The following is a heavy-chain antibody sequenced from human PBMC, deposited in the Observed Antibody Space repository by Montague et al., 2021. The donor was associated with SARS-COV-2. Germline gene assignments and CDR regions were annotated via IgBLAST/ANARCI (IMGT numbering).Heavy chain of an antibody. Sequence: CAISGDSVASNRVAWSWLRQSPSRGLEWLGRTYYRSKWYSDYAPSVRGRLTVHPDASKNEFSLELNYVTPEDTAVYYCVRYSGWFYFDFWGQGTLVTVSS. D-gene: IGHD6-19*01. J-gene: IGHJ4*02. CDR3: VRYSGWFYFDF. V-gene: IGHV6-1*01. CDR2: TYYRSKWYS. CDR1: GDSVASNRVA.